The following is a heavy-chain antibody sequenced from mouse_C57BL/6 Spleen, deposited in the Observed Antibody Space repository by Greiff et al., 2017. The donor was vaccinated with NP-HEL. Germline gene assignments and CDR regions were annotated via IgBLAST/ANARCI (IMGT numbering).Heavy chain of an antibody. CDR2: INPSSGYT. J-gene: IGHJ4*01. V-gene: IGHV1-7*01. CDR3: ARSQLAYYYAMDY. Sequence: VQLQQSGAELAKPGASVKLSCKASGYTFTSYWMHWVKQRPGQGLEWIGYINPSSGYTKYNQTFKDKATLTADKSSSTAYMQLSSLTYEDSAVYYCARSQLAYYYAMDYWGQGTSVTVSS. D-gene: IGHD4-1*02. CDR1: GYTFTSYW.